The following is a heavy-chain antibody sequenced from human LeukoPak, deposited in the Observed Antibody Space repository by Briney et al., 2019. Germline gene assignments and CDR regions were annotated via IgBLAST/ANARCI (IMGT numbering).Heavy chain of an antibody. D-gene: IGHD3-22*01. Sequence: ASVKVSCKTSGYTFTDYYLHWVRQAPGQGLEWMGWINPKTGDTNYARKFRGRVTMTRDTSISTAYLELTSLRSDDTAVFFCARDLGYFYDTPGYYPGDLQHWGQGTLVTVSS. J-gene: IGHJ1*01. V-gene: IGHV1-2*02. CDR3: ARDLGYFYDTPGYYPGDLQH. CDR1: GYTFTDYY. CDR2: INPKTGDT.